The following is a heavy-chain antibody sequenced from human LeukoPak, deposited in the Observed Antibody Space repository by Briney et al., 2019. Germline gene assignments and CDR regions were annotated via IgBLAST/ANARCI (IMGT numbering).Heavy chain of an antibody. CDR1: GGSISSSSAY. D-gene: IGHD5-18*01. J-gene: IGHJ4*02. CDR2: IYYSKNT. CDR3: VSPRGFSYGYFDY. V-gene: IGHV4-39*01. Sequence: SEPLSLTCTVSGGSISSSSAYWGWIRQPPGKGLEWIGSIYYSKNTYYNPSLKSRVTISADTSKNQFSLTLGSVRATDTAVYYCVSPRGFSYGYFDYWGQGTLVTVSS.